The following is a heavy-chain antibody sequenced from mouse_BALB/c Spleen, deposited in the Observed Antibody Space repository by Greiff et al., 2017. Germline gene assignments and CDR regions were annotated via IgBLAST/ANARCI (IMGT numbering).Heavy chain of an antibody. CDR3: ARDYGNSHWYFDV. D-gene: IGHD2-1*01. CDR2: IWGDGST. CDR1: GFSLTGYG. V-gene: IGHV2-6-7*01. Sequence: VQLQQSGPGLVAPSQSLSITCTVSGFSLTGYGVNWVRQPPGKGLEWLGMIWGDGSTDYNSALKSRLSISKDNSKSQVFLKMNSLQTDDTARYYCARDYGNSHWYFDVWGAGTTVTVSS. J-gene: IGHJ1*01.